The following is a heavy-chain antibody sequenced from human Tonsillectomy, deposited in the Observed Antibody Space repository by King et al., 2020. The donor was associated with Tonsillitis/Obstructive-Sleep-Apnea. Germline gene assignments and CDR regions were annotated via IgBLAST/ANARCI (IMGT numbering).Heavy chain of an antibody. Sequence: QLVQSGAEVKKPGASVKVSCKASGYTFTSSDLNWVRQATGQRLEWMGRMNPNSGDTDYAQKFQGRVTMTRNTSISTAYMELSSLRSDDTAVYYCATPPPDCSSTSCYWYFDYWGQGTLVTVSS. J-gene: IGHJ4*02. CDR3: ATPPPDCSSTSCYWYFDY. CDR2: MNPNSGDT. CDR1: GYTFTSSD. V-gene: IGHV1-8*01. D-gene: IGHD2-2*01.